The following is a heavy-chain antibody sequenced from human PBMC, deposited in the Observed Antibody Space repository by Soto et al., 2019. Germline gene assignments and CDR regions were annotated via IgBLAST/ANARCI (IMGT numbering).Heavy chain of an antibody. CDR3: FKETTTAPRSLVSSDAFDI. D-gene: IGHD1-26*01. Sequence: QVQLVQSGAEVKKLGSSVKVSCKASGGTFSSYTISWVRQAPGQGLEWMGRIIPILGIANYAQKFQGRVTITADDSASTAYMELRNLRAEDTAVHYCFKETTTAPRSLVSSDAFDIWGQGTMVTVSS. V-gene: IGHV1-69*02. CDR2: IIPILGIA. J-gene: IGHJ3*02. CDR1: GGTFSSYT.